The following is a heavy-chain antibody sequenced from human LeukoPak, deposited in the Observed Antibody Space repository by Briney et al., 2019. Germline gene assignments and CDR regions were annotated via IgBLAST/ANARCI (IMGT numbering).Heavy chain of an antibody. D-gene: IGHD3-9*01. V-gene: IGHV4-38-2*02. Sequence: SETLSLTCTVSRSSISSDYYWGWIRQPPGKGLEWIASIHHSGERYYNPSLKSRVTISVDTSQNQVSLKLTSVTAADTAVYYCGRDRPTGYYDYWGQGILVTVSS. J-gene: IGHJ4*02. CDR1: RSSISSDYY. CDR2: IHHSGER. CDR3: GRDRPTGYYDY.